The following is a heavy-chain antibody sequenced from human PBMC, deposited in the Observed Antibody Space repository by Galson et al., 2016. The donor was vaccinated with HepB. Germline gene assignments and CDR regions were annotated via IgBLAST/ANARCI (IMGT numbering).Heavy chain of an antibody. J-gene: IGHJ4*02. CDR3: ASAVTGSFDF. CDR2: VYYSGST. Sequence: ETLSLTCAVDGGSFSGFYWSWIRQPPGKGLEWIGYVYYSGSTNYNSSLKSRVTLSLDTSKNQFSLKLNSVTAADTAVYYCASAVTGSFDFWGQGTLVTVSS. D-gene: IGHD4-11*01. CDR1: GGSFSGFY. V-gene: IGHV4-59*01.